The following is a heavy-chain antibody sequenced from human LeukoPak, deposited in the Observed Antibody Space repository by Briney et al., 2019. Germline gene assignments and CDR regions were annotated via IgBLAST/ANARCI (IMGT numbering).Heavy chain of an antibody. J-gene: IGHJ4*02. CDR3: ARRQGCSSTSCPPDY. CDR1: GYSFTTYW. CDR2: IYPGDSDI. D-gene: IGHD2-2*01. Sequence: GESLKISCRGSGYSFTTYWIGWVRQMPGKGLEWMGIIYPGDSDIRYSPSFQGQVTMSADKSINTAYLQWSSLKASDTAIYYCARRQGCSSTSCPPDYWGQGTLVTVSS. V-gene: IGHV5-51*01.